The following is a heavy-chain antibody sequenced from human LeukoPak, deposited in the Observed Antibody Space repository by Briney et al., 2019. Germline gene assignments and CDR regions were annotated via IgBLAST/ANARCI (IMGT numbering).Heavy chain of an antibody. Sequence: ASETLSLTCTVSGGSISSYYWSWIRQPAGKGLEWIGRIYTSGSTNYNPSLKSRVTMSVDTSNNQFSLKLSSVTAADTAVYYCAREGYDFWSGYYHSFWFDPWGQGTLVTVSS. CDR1: GGSISSYY. D-gene: IGHD3-3*01. CDR2: IYTSGST. V-gene: IGHV4-4*07. J-gene: IGHJ5*02. CDR3: AREGYDFWSGYYHSFWFDP.